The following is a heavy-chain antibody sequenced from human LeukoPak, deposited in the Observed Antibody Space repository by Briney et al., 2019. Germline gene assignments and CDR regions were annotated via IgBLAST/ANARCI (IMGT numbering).Heavy chain of an antibody. Sequence: GRSLRLSCAASGFTFSSYAMHWVRQAPGKGLEWVAVISYDGSNKYYADSVKGRFTISRDNSKNTLYLQMNSLRAEDTAVYYCAREGVTTVTTDAFDIWGQGTMVTVSS. CDR1: GFTFSSYA. CDR3: AREGVTTVTTDAFDI. V-gene: IGHV3-30*04. D-gene: IGHD4-17*01. J-gene: IGHJ3*02. CDR2: ISYDGSNK.